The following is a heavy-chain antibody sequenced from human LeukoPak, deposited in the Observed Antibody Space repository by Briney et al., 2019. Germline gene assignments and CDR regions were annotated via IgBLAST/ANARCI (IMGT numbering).Heavy chain of an antibody. CDR1: GYTFSTYG. CDR2: ISAYNGNT. V-gene: IGHV1-18*01. CDR3: ARDPSSGYVNYFDY. Sequence: AASVKVSCKASGYTFSTYGISWVRQAPGQGLEWMGWISAYNGNTNYAQKLQGRVTMTTDTSTSTAYMELRSLRSDDTAVYYCARDPSSGYVNYFDYWGQGTLVTVSS. J-gene: IGHJ4*02. D-gene: IGHD3-22*01.